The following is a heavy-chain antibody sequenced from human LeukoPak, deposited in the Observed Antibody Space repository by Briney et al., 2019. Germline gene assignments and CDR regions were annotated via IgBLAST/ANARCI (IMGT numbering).Heavy chain of an antibody. CDR3: ARLGKPGY. Sequence: GGSLRLSCAASGFTFSSYWMHWVRHAPGKGLVWVSRINSDGNYTQYADSVKGRFTISRDNTKNTLFLQMYSLRVEDTAMYYCARLGKPGYWGQGTLVTVSS. V-gene: IGHV3-74*03. J-gene: IGHJ4*02. D-gene: IGHD1-26*01. CDR1: GFTFSSYW. CDR2: INSDGNYT.